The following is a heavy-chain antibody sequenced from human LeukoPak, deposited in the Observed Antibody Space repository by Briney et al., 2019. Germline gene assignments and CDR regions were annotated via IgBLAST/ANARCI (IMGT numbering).Heavy chain of an antibody. CDR2: IIPIFGTA. CDR3: ASGGDDSSGYYFDYFDY. Sequence: SVKVSCKASGGTFISNAISWVRQAPRQGLEWMGGIIPIFGTANYAQKFQGRVTITADESTSTAYMELSSLRSEDTAVYYCASGGDDSSGYYFDYFDYWGQGTLVTVSS. V-gene: IGHV1-69*13. J-gene: IGHJ4*02. CDR1: GGTFISNA. D-gene: IGHD3-22*01.